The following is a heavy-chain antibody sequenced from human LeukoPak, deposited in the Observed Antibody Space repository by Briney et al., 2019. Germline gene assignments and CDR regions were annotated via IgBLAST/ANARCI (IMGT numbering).Heavy chain of an antibody. CDR1: GFTFSNYA. D-gene: IGHD3-16*02. J-gene: IGHJ4*02. CDR3: AKDSGIMITFGGVIGFDY. V-gene: IGHV3-23*01. Sequence: GGSLRLSCAASGFTFSNYAMSWVRQAPGKGLEWVSSISGSGGSTYYVDSVKGRFTISRDNAKNSLYLQMNSLRAEDTALYYCAKDSGIMITFGGVIGFDYWGQGTLVTVSS. CDR2: ISGSGGST.